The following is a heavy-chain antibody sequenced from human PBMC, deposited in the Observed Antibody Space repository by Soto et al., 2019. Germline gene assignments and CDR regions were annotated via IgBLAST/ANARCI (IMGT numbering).Heavy chain of an antibody. CDR2: IYYSGST. Sequence: PSETLSLTCTVSGGSISSYYWSWIRQPPGKGLEWIGYIYYSGSTNYNPSLKSRVTISVDTSKNQFSLKLSSVTAADTAVYYCARGTDYGENWFDPWGQGTLVTVSS. CDR1: GGSISSYY. D-gene: IGHD4-17*01. V-gene: IGHV4-59*01. J-gene: IGHJ5*02. CDR3: ARGTDYGENWFDP.